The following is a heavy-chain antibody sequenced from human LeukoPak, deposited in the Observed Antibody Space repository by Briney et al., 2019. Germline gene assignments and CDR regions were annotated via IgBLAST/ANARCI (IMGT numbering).Heavy chain of an antibody. J-gene: IGHJ4*02. CDR2: IYYSGSA. D-gene: IGHD3-10*01. Sequence: TSQTLSLTCTVSGGSISSGGYYWSWIRQHPGKGLEWIGYIYYSGSAYYNPSLKSRVTISIDTSKNQFSLKLSSVTAADTAVYYCARGGALFGRTHTSIDYWGQGTLVTVSS. V-gene: IGHV4-31*03. CDR1: GGSISSGGYY. CDR3: ARGGALFGRTHTSIDY.